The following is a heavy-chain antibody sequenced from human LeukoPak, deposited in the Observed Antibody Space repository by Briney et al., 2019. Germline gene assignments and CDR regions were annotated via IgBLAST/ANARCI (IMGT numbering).Heavy chain of an antibody. D-gene: IGHD2-2*01. J-gene: IGHJ4*02. CDR1: GSTFTSYG. Sequence: ASVKVSCKASGSTFTSYGISWVRQAPGQGLEWMGWISAYNGNTNYAQKLQGRVTMTTDTSTSTAYMELRSLRSDDTAVYYCARDAGRYCSSTSCYPDYWGQGTLVTVSS. CDR2: ISAYNGNT. CDR3: ARDAGRYCSSTSCYPDY. V-gene: IGHV1-18*01.